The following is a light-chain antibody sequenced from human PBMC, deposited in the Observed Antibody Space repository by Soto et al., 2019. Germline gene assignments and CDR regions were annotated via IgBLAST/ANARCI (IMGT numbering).Light chain of an antibody. V-gene: IGKV1-39*01. CDR2: AAS. CDR1: QGISTY. Sequence: DIHMTQSPSSLSASVGDRFTITCLSSQGISTYLNCYQQKPGKAPKLLIYAASSLQSGVPSRFSGSGSETDFTLTISSLQPEDFATYSCQQSYSTTWTFGQGTKVDIK. J-gene: IGKJ1*01. CDR3: QQSYSTTWT.